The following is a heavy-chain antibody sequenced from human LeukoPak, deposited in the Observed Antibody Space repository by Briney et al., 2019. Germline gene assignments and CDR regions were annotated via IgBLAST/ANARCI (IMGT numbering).Heavy chain of an antibody. CDR1: GYTFTSYG. V-gene: IGHV1-18*01. CDR2: ISAYNGNT. CDR3: ARVSVYCSGGSCYSSYGMDV. J-gene: IGHJ6*02. Sequence: ASVKVSCKAFGYTFTSYGISWVRQAPGQGLEWMGWISAYNGNTNYAQKLQGRVTMTTDTSTSTAYMELRSLRSDDTAVYYCARVSVYCSGGSCYSSYGMDVWGQGTTVTVSS. D-gene: IGHD2-15*01.